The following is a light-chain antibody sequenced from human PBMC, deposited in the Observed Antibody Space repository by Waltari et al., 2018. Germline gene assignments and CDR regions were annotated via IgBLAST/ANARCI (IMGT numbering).Light chain of an antibody. CDR1: KLGDKY. Sequence: SYELTQPPSVSVYPGQTASITCSGDKLGDKYVCWYQQRPGHSPEVVIYQDSLRPSGIPERFSGSNSGNTATLTISGTQPVDDADYYCQAWDSGVVFGGGTKLTVL. J-gene: IGLJ3*02. V-gene: IGLV3-1*01. CDR2: QDS. CDR3: QAWDSGVV.